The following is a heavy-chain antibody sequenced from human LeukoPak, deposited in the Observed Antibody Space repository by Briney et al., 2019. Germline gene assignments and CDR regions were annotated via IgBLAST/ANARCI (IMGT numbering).Heavy chain of an antibody. CDR1: GGSISSGDYY. CDR3: ARMYYDPYYIDY. Sequence: SETLSLTCTVSGGSISSGDYYWSWIRQPPGKSLEWIGYIYYSGSTYYNSSLKSRVTISIDTSRNQFSLKLSSVTAADAAMYYCARMYYDPYYIDYWGQGILSPSPQ. V-gene: IGHV4-30-4*08. CDR2: IYYSGST. J-gene: IGHJ4*02. D-gene: IGHD3-3*01.